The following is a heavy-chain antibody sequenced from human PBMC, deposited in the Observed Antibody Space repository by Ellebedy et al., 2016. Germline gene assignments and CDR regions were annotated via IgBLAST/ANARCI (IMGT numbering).Heavy chain of an antibody. J-gene: IGHJ3*02. CDR3: ARDLPFTQWELHSGAFDI. V-gene: IGHV3-48*01. Sequence: GESLKISCAASGFTFSNYNMNWVRQAPGKGLEWVSYISGSSSTTYYADSVKGRFTISRDNSKNTLYLQMNSLRAEDTAVYYCARDLPFTQWELHSGAFDIWGQGTTVTVSS. CDR2: ISGSSSTT. CDR1: GFTFSNYN. D-gene: IGHD1-26*01.